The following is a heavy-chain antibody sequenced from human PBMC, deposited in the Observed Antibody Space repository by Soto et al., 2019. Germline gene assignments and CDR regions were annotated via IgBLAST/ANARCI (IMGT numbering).Heavy chain of an antibody. CDR3: AESCSSTSCYING. J-gene: IGHJ4*02. D-gene: IGHD2-2*02. CDR2: INPSGGST. V-gene: IGHV1-46*03. CDR1: GYTFTSYY. Sequence: ASVKVSCKASGYTFTSYYMHWVRQAPGQGLEWMGIINPSGGSTSYAQKFQGRVTMTRDTSTSTVYMELSSLRSEDTAVYYCAESCSSTSCYINGWGQGTLVTVST.